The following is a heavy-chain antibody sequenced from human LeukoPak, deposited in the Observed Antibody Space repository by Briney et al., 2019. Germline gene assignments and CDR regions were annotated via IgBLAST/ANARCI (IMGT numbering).Heavy chain of an antibody. CDR3: ARPNRRYVFDAFDI. CDR1: GFTFSSYS. D-gene: IGHD3-16*01. V-gene: IGHV3-48*01. J-gene: IGHJ3*02. CDR2: ISSSSSTI. Sequence: GGSLRLSCAASGFTFSSYSMNWVRQAPGKGLEWVSYISSSSSTIYYADSVKGRFTISRDNAKNSLYLQMNSLRAEDTAVYYCARPNRRYVFDAFDIWGQGTMVTVSS.